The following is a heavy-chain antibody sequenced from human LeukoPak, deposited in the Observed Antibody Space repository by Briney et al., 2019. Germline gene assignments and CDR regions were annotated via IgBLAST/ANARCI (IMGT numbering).Heavy chain of an antibody. CDR3: AIDGGPDCSSTSCYGI. Sequence: MSSETLSLTCTVSGGSISTYYWSWIRQPPGKGLEWNGYIHYSGTTNYNPSLKNRVTISLDTSKNQFSLNLGSVTAADTAVYYCAIDGGPDCSSTSCYGIWGQGTMVTVSS. CDR2: IHYSGTT. CDR1: GGSISTYY. V-gene: IGHV4-59*12. D-gene: IGHD2-2*01. J-gene: IGHJ3*02.